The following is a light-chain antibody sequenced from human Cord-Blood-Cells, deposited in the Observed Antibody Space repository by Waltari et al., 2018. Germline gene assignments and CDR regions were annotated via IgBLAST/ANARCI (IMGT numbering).Light chain of an antibody. CDR3: QSYDSSNRWV. J-gene: IGLJ3*02. V-gene: IGLV6-57*01. Sequence: NFMLTQPHSVSESPGKTVTISCTRSSGSIASNYVQWYQQRPGSSPTTWIYEHNQSPSGVPDRFSGSIDSSSNSASLTISGLKTEDEADYYCQSYDSSNRWVFGGGTKLTVL. CDR2: EHN. CDR1: SGSIASNY.